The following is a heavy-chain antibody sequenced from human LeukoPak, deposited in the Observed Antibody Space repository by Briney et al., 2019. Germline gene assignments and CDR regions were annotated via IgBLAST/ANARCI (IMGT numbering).Heavy chain of an antibody. D-gene: IGHD3-16*02. V-gene: IGHV3-21*04. CDR2: ISSSSSYI. Sequence: GGSLRLSCTASGFTFDNYAMHWVRQAPGKGLEWVSSISSSSSYIYYADSVKGRFTISRDNAKNSLYLQMNSLRAEDTAVYYCARGFNDYVWGSYPYAFDIWGQGTMVTVSS. CDR1: GFTFDNYA. CDR3: ARGFNDYVWGSYPYAFDI. J-gene: IGHJ3*02.